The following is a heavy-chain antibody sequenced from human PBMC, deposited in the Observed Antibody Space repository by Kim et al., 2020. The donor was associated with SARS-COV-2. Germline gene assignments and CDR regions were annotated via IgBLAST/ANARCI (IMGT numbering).Heavy chain of an antibody. J-gene: IGHJ4*02. CDR3: ARDMMWKYYDSSGAFDY. Sequence: VKGRFTISRDNSKNTLYLQMNSLRAEDTAVYYCARDMMWKYYDSSGAFDYWGQGTLVTVSS. D-gene: IGHD3-22*01. V-gene: IGHV3-30*07.